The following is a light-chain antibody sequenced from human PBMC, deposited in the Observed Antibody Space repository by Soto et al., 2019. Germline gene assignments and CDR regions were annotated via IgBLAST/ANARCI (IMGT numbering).Light chain of an antibody. V-gene: IGLV4-60*03. J-gene: IGLJ2*01. CDR3: ETWDSNTFVV. CDR2: VERSGSY. Sequence: QPVLTQSSSASASLGSSVKLTCTLSSGYSTYIIAWHQQQPGKAPRYLMKVERSGSYNKGSGVPDRFSGSSSGADRYLTISNIQSEDEADYYCETWDSNTFVVFGGGTKLTVL. CDR1: SGYSTYI.